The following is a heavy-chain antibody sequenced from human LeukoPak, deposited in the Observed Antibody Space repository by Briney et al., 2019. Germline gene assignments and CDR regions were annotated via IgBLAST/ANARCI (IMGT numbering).Heavy chain of an antibody. CDR1: GGTFSSYA. D-gene: IGHD1-26*01. V-gene: IGHV1-69*06. Sequence: SVKVSCKASGGTFSSYAISWARQAPGQGLEWMGGIIPIFGTANYAQKFQGRVTITADKSTSTAYMELSSLRSEDTAVYYCARTHSGSYYGFWGTYYFDYWGQGTLVTVSS. J-gene: IGHJ4*02. CDR2: IIPIFGTA. CDR3: ARTHSGSYYGFWGTYYFDY.